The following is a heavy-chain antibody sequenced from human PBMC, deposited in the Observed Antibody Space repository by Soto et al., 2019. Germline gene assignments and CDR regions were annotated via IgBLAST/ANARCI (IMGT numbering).Heavy chain of an antibody. D-gene: IGHD6-13*01. J-gene: IGHJ4*02. CDR1: GGSISSGGYY. CDR3: ARGEDSSNWYPFDY. V-gene: IGHV4-31*03. CDR2: IYRSGST. Sequence: SETLSLTCTVSGGSISSGGYYWSWIRQHPGKGLEWIGYIYRSGSTYYKSSLKSRVTISIDTSKNQFSLKLTSVTAADTAVYYCARGEDSSNWYPFDYWGQGVLVTVSS.